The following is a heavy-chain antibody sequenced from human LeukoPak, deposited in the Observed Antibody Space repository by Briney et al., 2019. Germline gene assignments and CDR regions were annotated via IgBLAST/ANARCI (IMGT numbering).Heavy chain of an antibody. J-gene: IGHJ6*03. D-gene: IGHD3-16*01. Sequence: ASVKVSCKASGYPFSSYDVNWVRQATGQGLEWMGWMNPNSGNTGYAQKFQGRVTIIRNTSISTAYMELSSLRSEDTAVYYCARAAGGTRNYYMDVWGKGTTVTVSS. V-gene: IGHV1-8*01. CDR2: MNPNSGNT. CDR3: ARAAGGTRNYYMDV. CDR1: GYPFSSYD.